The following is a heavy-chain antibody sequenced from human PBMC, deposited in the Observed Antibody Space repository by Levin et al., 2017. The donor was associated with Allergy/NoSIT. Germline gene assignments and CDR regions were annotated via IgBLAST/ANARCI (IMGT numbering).Heavy chain of an antibody. V-gene: IGHV1-2*02. CDR3: ARNDYGDYVQNFDY. J-gene: IGHJ4*02. CDR2: VNCNSGDT. D-gene: IGHD4-17*01. CDR1: GYTFTDYY. Sequence: GESLKISCKAAGYTFTDYYMHWVRQAPGQGLEWMGWVNCNSGDTHYAQKFRGRVTMTRDTSITTAYIELSSLRSDDTALYYCARNDYGDYVQNFDYWGQGTLVTVSS.